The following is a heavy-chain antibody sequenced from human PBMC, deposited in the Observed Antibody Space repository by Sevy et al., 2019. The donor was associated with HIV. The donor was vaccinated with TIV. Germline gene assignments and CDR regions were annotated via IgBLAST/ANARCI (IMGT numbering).Heavy chain of an antibody. CDR1: GFTFSNYG. CDR2: ISSSSNDI. D-gene: IGHD2-21*02. CDR3: ARKMELLVPDY. J-gene: IGHJ4*02. Sequence: GGSLRLSCVASGFTFSNYGMHWVRQAPGKGLEWVSFISSSSNDIYYADSVKGRFTISRDNAKNSLYLQMNSLRAEDTAVYYCARKMELLVPDYWGQGTLVTVSS. V-gene: IGHV3-21*01.